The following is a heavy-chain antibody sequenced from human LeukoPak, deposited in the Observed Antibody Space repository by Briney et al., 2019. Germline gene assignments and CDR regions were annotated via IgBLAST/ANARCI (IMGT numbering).Heavy chain of an antibody. V-gene: IGHV3-48*04. J-gene: IGHJ6*04. Sequence: GGSLRLSCAASGFTFSSYSMNWVRQAPGKGLERVSYISSSSSTIYYADSVKGRFTISRDNAENSLYLHMNSLSAEDTAVYYCAELGSTMIGGVWGKGTTVTISS. CDR1: GFTFSSYS. D-gene: IGHD3-10*02. CDR3: AELGSTMIGGV. CDR2: ISSSSSTI.